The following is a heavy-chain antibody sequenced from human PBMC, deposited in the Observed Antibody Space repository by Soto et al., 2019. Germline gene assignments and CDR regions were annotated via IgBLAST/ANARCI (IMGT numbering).Heavy chain of an antibody. CDR3: APLSVSLSGPYGSHV. J-gene: IGHJ6*04. V-gene: IGHV4-39*01. Sequence: SETLSLTCSVSGYSVSSSDYYWAWIRQPPGKGLEWIGSMLYSGLTYYNPSLKSRVTLYVDTSKNQFSVRLNTVTASDTAVYYCAPLSVSLSGPYGSHVWGKGTTVTVSS. D-gene: IGHD6-19*01. CDR1: GYSVSSSDYY. CDR2: MLYSGLT.